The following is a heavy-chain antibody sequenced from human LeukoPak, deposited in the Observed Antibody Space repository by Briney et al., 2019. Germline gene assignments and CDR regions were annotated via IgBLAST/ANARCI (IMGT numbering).Heavy chain of an antibody. Sequence: GGSLRLSCAASGFTFSSYAMSWVRQAPAKGLEWVSAISGSGGSTYYADSAKGRFTISRDNSKNTLYLQMNSLRAEDTAVYYCAKPLPPYGDTRFDYWGQGTLVTVSS. CDR1: GFTFSSYA. J-gene: IGHJ4*02. D-gene: IGHD4-17*01. V-gene: IGHV3-23*01. CDR2: ISGSGGST. CDR3: AKPLPPYGDTRFDY.